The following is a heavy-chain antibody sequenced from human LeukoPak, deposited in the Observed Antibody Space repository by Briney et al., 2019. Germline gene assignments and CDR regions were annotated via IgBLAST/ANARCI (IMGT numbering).Heavy chain of an antibody. D-gene: IGHD3-3*01. CDR1: GFTFDDYA. CDR2: ISWNSNTR. J-gene: IGHJ4*02. V-gene: IGHV3-9*01. CDR3: VKDADFWSGLDC. Sequence: GGSLRLSCAASGFTFDDYAMHWVRQVPGKGLEWVSGISWNSNTRVYAESVKGRFTISRDNAKHSLDLQMISLRAEDTALYYCVKDADFWSGLDCWGQGTLVTVSS.